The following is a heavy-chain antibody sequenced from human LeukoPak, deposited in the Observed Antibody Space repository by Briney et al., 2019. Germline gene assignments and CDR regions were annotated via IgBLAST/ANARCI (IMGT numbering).Heavy chain of an antibody. CDR2: MNPNSGNT. D-gene: IGHD6-13*01. Sequence: ASVKVSCKASGYTFTSYDINWVRQATGQGLEWMGWMNPNSGNTGYAQKFQGRVTMTRNTSISTAYMELSSLRSEDTAVYYCASGWAAAGIAFDIWGQGTMVTVSS. CDR3: ASGWAAAGIAFDI. J-gene: IGHJ3*02. V-gene: IGHV1-8*01. CDR1: GYTFTSYD.